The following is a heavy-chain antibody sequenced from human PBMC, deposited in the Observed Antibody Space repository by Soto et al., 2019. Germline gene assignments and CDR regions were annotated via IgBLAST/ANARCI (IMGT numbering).Heavy chain of an antibody. D-gene: IGHD5-12*01. CDR3: ARGERDGYNRYFDY. CDR2: IYYSGST. J-gene: IGHJ4*02. CDR1: GGSISSYY. Sequence: SETLSLTCTVSGGSISSYYWSWIRQPPGKGLEWIGYIYYSGSTNYNPSLKSRVTISVDTSKNQFSLKLSSVTAADTAVYYCARGERDGYNRYFDYWGQGTLVTVS. V-gene: IGHV4-59*01.